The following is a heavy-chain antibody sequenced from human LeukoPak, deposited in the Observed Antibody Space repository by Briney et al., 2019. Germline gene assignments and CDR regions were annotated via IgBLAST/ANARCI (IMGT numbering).Heavy chain of an antibody. CDR1: GYTFTGYH. J-gene: IGHJ5*02. V-gene: IGHV1-2*04. CDR3: ARGGIVVVPADTSNWFDP. Sequence: ASVKVSCKASGYTFTGYHMHWVRQAPGQGLEWMGWINPNSGGTNYAQKFQGWVTMTRDTSISTAYMELSRLRSDDTAVYYCARGGIVVVPADTSNWFDPWGQGTLVTVSS. D-gene: IGHD2-2*01. CDR2: INPNSGGT.